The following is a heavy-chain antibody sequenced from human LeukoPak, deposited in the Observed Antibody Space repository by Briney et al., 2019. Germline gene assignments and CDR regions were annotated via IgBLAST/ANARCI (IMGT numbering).Heavy chain of an antibody. J-gene: IGHJ6*02. D-gene: IGHD6-13*01. CDR3: ARPNRYSSSWPSYYYYAILL. Sequence: SETLSLTCTGSGGSISSSSSYWGWIRQPPGKGLEWIGRIYYSGSTYYNPSLKSRVAISVDTSKHQFSLKLSSVTAAVTAVYYCARPNRYSSSWPSYYYYAILLWGRGTTVTVSS. CDR1: GGSISSSSSY. CDR2: IYYSGST. V-gene: IGHV4-39*01.